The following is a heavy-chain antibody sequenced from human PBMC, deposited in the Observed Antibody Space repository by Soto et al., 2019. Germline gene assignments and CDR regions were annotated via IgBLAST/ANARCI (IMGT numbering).Heavy chain of an antibody. V-gene: IGHV1-2*02. CDR3: ARGTFDSSGNYFAGWFGP. Sequence: QVQLEQSGAEVKKPGASVKVSCKASGYSFTDYYIHWVRQAPGQGLEWMGWIIPNNGGTKYAQKFQARVTMTRDTSITTAYMELSRLRSDDTAVYYCARGTFDSSGNYFAGWFGPWGQGTLVTVSS. J-gene: IGHJ5*02. D-gene: IGHD3-22*01. CDR2: IIPNNGGT. CDR1: GYSFTDYY.